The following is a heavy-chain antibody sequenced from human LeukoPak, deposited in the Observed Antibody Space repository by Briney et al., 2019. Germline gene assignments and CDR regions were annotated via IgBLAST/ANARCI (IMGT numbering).Heavy chain of an antibody. CDR2: FYHSGNT. CDR3: ARTPHSSNSSFDY. J-gene: IGHJ4*02. Sequence: SETLSLTCIVSGYSISSGYFWAWIRQPPGKGLEWIGAFYHSGNTYYNPSLKNRVTVSVDTSKNQFSLKLSSVTAADTAVYYCARTPHSSNSSFDYWGQGILVTVSS. D-gene: IGHD2/OR15-2a*01. CDR1: GYSISSGYF. V-gene: IGHV4-38-2*02.